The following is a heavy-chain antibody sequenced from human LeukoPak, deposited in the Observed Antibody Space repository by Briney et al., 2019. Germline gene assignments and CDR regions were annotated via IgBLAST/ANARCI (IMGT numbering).Heavy chain of an antibody. D-gene: IGHD3-9*01. CDR2: IYHSGST. J-gene: IGHJ6*03. CDR1: GYSISSGYY. Sequence: SETLSLTCTVSGYSISSGYYWGWIRQPPGKGLEWIGSIYHSGSTYYNPSLKSRVTISADTSKNQFSLKLSSVTAADTAVYYCARVGYAILTGYYQRYYYYYMDVWGKGTTVTVSS. CDR3: ARVGYAILTGYYQRYYYYYMDV. V-gene: IGHV4-38-2*02.